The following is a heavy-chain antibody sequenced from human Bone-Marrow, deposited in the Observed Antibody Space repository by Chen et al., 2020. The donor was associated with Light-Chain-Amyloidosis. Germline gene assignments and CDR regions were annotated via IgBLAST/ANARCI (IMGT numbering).Heavy chain of an antibody. D-gene: IGHD1-1*01. CDR1: GGSFSGYY. J-gene: IGHJ6*03. V-gene: IGHV4-34*01. CDR3: GGGGSTTGTYYYYMDV. CDR2: INHSGST. Sequence: QVQLQQWGAGLLKPSETLSLTCAVYGGSFSGYYWSWIRQPPGKGLEWIGEINHSGSTNYTPSLKSRVTISVAPSKTQFSLRLSSVPAADTAVYYCGGGGSTTGTYYYYMDVWGKGPTVTVSS.